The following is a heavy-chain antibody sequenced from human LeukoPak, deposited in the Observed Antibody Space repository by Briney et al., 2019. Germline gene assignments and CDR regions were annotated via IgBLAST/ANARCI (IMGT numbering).Heavy chain of an antibody. Sequence: GGSLRLSCAASGFTFSSYAMSWVRQAPGKGLEWVSGISGSGDNTYYADSLKGRFTISRDNSKNTLYVQVNSLGTEDTAAYYCTRGDFYDNSAYPRWGQGTLVTVSS. CDR1: GFTFSSYA. CDR2: ISGSGDNT. D-gene: IGHD3-22*01. CDR3: TRGDFYDNSAYPR. V-gene: IGHV3-23*01. J-gene: IGHJ4*02.